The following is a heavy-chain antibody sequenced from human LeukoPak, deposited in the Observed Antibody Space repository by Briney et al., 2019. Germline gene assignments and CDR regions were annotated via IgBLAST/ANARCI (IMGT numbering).Heavy chain of an antibody. D-gene: IGHD1-26*01. CDR3: ARAGDATTYYYYGMDV. J-gene: IGHJ6*02. CDR2: ISSNGGST. CDR1: GYTFSSYA. V-gene: IGHV3-64*01. Sequence: GGSLRLSCAASGYTFSSYAMHWVRQAPGKGLEYVSAISSNGGSTYYANSVKGRFTISRDNSKNTLYLQMGSLRAEDMAVYYCARAGDATTYYYYGMDVWGQGTTVTVSS.